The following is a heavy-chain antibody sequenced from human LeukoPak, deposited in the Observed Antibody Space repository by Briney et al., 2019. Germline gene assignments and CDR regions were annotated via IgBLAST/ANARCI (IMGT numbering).Heavy chain of an antibody. CDR3: ARDGDYYDSSGYYSHY. CDR2: ISGSGGST. V-gene: IGHV3-23*01. Sequence: SGGSLRLSCAASGFTFSSYAMSWVRQAPGKGLEWVSAISGSGGSTYYADSVKGRFTISRDNSKNSLYLQMNSLRAEDTAVYYCARDGDYYDSSGYYSHYWGQGTLVTVSS. D-gene: IGHD3-22*01. CDR1: GFTFSSYA. J-gene: IGHJ4*02.